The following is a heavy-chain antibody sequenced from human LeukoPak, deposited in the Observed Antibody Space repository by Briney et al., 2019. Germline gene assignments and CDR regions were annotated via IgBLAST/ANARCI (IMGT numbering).Heavy chain of an antibody. CDR1: GFTFSDYY. V-gene: IGHV3-72*01. Sequence: PGGSLRLSCAASGFTFSDYYMDWVRQAPGKGLEWVGRARDRANSYTTESAASVKGRFTISRDDSKNSLYLQMNSLRAEDTAVYYCARDSGFGELGAFDIWGQGTMVTVSS. CDR3: ARDSGFGELGAFDI. CDR2: ARDRANSYTT. J-gene: IGHJ3*02. D-gene: IGHD3-10*01.